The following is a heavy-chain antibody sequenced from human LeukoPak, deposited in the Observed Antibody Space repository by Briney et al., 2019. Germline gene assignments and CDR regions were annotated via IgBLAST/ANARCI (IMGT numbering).Heavy chain of an antibody. CDR3: ARAGDIRFLEWLSIPPHRTPRYYYYYGMDV. CDR2: MNPNSGNT. Sequence: ASVKVSCKASGYTFTSYDIHWVRQATGQGLEWMGWMNPNSGNTGYAQKFQGRVTMTRNTSISTAYMELSSLGSEDTAVYYCARAGDIRFLEWLSIPPHRTPRYYYYYGMDVWGQGTTVTVSS. V-gene: IGHV1-8*01. J-gene: IGHJ6*02. D-gene: IGHD3-3*01. CDR1: GYTFTSYD.